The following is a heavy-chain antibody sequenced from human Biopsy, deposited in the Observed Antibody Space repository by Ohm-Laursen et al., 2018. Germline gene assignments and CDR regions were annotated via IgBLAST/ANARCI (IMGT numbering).Heavy chain of an antibody. V-gene: IGHV4-59*08. CDR3: ARGIAVVRSLDV. Sequence: SDTLSLTCTVSSGSISGYYWTWIRQAPGKGLEFIGYVYSSGSTNYNPSLKSRATISLDTSRNQVSLRLSSVTAADTAVYHCARGIAVVRSLDVWGQGTTVAVSS. CDR1: SGSISGYY. CDR2: VYSSGST. J-gene: IGHJ6*02. D-gene: IGHD5-18*01.